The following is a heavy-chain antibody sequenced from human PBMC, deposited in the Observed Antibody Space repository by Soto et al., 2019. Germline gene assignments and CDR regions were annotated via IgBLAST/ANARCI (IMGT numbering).Heavy chain of an antibody. CDR1: GFTFSNYG. CDR3: ARVPGSGTYYDNRIAHDAFDI. Sequence: PGGSLRLSCAASGFTFSNYGVHWVRQAPGKGLELVAVIWYDGSSEYYTESVKGRFTISRDNSKNTLYLQMNSLRAEDTAVYYCARVPGSGTYYDNRIAHDAFDIWGQVTMVTVSS. D-gene: IGHD3-10*01. V-gene: IGHV3-33*01. J-gene: IGHJ3*02. CDR2: IWYDGSSE.